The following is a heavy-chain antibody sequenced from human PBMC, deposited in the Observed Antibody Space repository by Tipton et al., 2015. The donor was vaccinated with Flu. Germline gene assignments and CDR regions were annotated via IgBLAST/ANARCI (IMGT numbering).Heavy chain of an antibody. J-gene: IGHJ5*02. CDR3: ARGLGFGVVIILSWFDP. Sequence: TLSLTCAVYGGSFSGYYWSWIRQPPGKGLEWIGEINHSGSTNYNPSLKSRVTISVDTSKNQFSLKLSSVTAADTAVYYCARGLGFGVVIILSWFDPWGQGTLVTVSS. V-gene: IGHV4-34*01. D-gene: IGHD3-3*01. CDR2: INHSGST. CDR1: GGSFSGYY.